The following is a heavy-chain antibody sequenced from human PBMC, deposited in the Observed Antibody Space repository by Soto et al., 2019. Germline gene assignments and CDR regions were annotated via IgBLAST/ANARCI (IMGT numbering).Heavy chain of an antibody. J-gene: IGHJ4*02. D-gene: IGHD1-1*01. Sequence: QVQLVQSGAEVKKPGSSVRVSCKASGGAVSSSVFIWLRQAPGQGLEWMGGIDPVFGTANYAQKFQGRFTITEDEATTTGKMELSSLTTEDTAVYYCAGGSTRTFDFWGQGTLVTVSS. CDR1: GGAVSSSV. CDR2: IDPVFGTA. CDR3: AGGSTRTFDF. V-gene: IGHV1-69*01.